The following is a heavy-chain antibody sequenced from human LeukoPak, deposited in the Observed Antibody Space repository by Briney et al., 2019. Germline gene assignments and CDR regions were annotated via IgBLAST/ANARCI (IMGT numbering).Heavy chain of an antibody. CDR2: IRGDGGDT. CDR3: AAEHDGFDI. J-gene: IGHJ3*02. CDR1: RFSFSNSW. V-gene: IGHV3-74*01. Sequence: GGSLRLSCAASRFSFSNSWMHWVRQTPGKGLVWVSSIRGDGGDTTYTDSVKGRFTISRDNAKNTLYLQMNSLRADDTAVYYCAAEHDGFDIWGQGTMVTVSS.